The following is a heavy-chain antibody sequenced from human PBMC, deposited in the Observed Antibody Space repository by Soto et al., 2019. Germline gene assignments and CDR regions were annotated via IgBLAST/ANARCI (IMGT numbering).Heavy chain of an antibody. CDR1: GYTXTSYG. D-gene: IGHD3-3*01. J-gene: IGHJ6*04. CDR2: ISAYNCNT. Sequence: SXKVSCRASGYTXTSYGIRVVRQAPGQGLEWMGWISAYNCNTNYAQKLQGRVTMTTDTSTSTAYMELRSLRSYDTAVYYCARDRVVRYYYYGMAVWGKGTKVPV. V-gene: IGHV1-18*01. CDR3: ARDRVVRYYYYGMAV.